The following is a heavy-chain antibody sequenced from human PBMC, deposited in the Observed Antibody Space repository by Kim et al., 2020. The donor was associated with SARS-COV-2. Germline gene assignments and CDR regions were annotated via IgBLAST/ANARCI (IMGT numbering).Heavy chain of an antibody. D-gene: IGHD6-13*01. V-gene: IGHV3-53*01. Sequence: YFADSIKGRFTISRDNSKNTLYLQMNSLRAEDTAVYYGARAGIAAAAFDYWGQGTLVTVSS. CDR3: ARAGIAAAAFDY. J-gene: IGHJ4*02.